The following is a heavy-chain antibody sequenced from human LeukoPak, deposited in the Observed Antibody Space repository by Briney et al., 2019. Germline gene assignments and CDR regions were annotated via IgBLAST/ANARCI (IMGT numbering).Heavy chain of an antibody. V-gene: IGHV4-59*01. Sequence: PSETLSLTCSVSGVSITSDYWNWIRQPPGKELKWIGYMYHSGSITYNPSLKSRITMSVDTSKNHFSLKLTSVTAADTAVYYCERAVRKNYYHYYMDVWGKGTTVTVSS. J-gene: IGHJ6*03. CDR1: GVSITSDY. CDR3: ERAVRKNYYHYYMDV. CDR2: MYHSGSI.